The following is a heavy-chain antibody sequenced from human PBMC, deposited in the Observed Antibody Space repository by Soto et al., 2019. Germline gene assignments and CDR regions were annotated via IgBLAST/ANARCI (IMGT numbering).Heavy chain of an antibody. J-gene: IGHJ3*02. V-gene: IGHV4-39*01. CDR1: GGSISSSSYY. CDR3: ARRYGWGSYYNLLVEKDAFDI. D-gene: IGHD3-10*01. Sequence: SETLSLTCTVSGGSISSSSYYWGWIRQPPGKGLEWIGSIYYSGSTYYNPSLKSRVTISVDTSKNQFSLKLSSVTAADTAVYYCARRYGWGSYYNLLVEKDAFDIWGQGTMVTVSS. CDR2: IYYSGST.